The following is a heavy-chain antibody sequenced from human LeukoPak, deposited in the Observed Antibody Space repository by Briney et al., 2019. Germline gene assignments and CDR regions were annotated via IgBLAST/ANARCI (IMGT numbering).Heavy chain of an antibody. CDR1: GFTFSNYE. J-gene: IGHJ6*02. V-gene: IGHV3-48*03. CDR2: ISSSGSTT. Sequence: GGSLRHSCAASGFTFSNYEMNWVRQAPGKGLEWVSYISSSGSTTYYADSVKGRFTISRDNARNSLSLQMNCLRAEDTAVYYCASASRMDVWGQGTTVTVSS. D-gene: IGHD6-6*01. CDR3: ASASRMDV.